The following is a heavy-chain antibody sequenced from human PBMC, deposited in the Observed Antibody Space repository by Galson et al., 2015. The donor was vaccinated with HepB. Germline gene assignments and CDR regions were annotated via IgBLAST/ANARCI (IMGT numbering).Heavy chain of an antibody. V-gene: IGHV5-10-1*01. CDR1: GYSFTSYW. J-gene: IGHJ5*02. D-gene: IGHD2-15*01. CDR2: IDPSDSYT. Sequence: QSGAEVKKPGESLRISCKGSGYSFTSYWISWVRQMPGKGLEWMGRIDPSDSYTNYSPSFQGHVTISADKSISTAYLQWSSLKASDTAMYYCARHNTVAATPNWFDPWGQGTLVTVSS. CDR3: ARHNTVAATPNWFDP.